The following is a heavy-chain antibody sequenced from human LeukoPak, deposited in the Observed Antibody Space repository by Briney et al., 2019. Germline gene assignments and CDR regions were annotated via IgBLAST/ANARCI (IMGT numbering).Heavy chain of an antibody. V-gene: IGHV4-34*01. D-gene: IGHD6-19*01. CDR1: GGSFSSYY. Sequence: SETLSLTCAVYGGSFSSYYWSWIRQPPGKGLEWIGEINHSGSTNYNPSLKSRVTISVDTSKNQFSLKVNSVTAADTAVYYCARGQPQRYSSGWYVNWFDPWGQGTLVTVSS. CDR3: ARGQPQRYSSGWYVNWFDP. CDR2: INHSGST. J-gene: IGHJ5*02.